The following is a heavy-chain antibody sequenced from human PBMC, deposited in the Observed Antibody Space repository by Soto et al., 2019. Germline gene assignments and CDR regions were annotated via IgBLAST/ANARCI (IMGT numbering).Heavy chain of an antibody. CDR2: IYDSERT. CDR3: ATRSVFRPLDY. V-gene: IGHV4-61*01. J-gene: IGHJ4*02. Sequence: SETLSLTCTVSGDSVSSGSRFWSWIRQPPGKGLEWIGYIYDSERTNYSPSLKSRVTIPQDTSENQFSLKLTSATAADTAVYYCATRSVFRPLDYWGRGTLVTVSS. CDR1: GDSVSSGSRF. D-gene: IGHD1-26*01.